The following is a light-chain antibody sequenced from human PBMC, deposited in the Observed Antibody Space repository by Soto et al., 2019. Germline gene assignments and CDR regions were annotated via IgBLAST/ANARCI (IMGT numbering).Light chain of an antibody. CDR1: HNIERL. J-gene: IGKJ1*01. V-gene: IGKV1-5*01. CDR2: DAS. Sequence: IQMTQSPSTLSASVGDRVTITCRASHNIERLLAWYQQKPGKAPKVLIFDASSLKTGVPSRFSGSGSGTEFTLTISNLQPDDFATYYCQQYDSYSSGPFGQGTKVDIK. CDR3: QQYDSYSSGP.